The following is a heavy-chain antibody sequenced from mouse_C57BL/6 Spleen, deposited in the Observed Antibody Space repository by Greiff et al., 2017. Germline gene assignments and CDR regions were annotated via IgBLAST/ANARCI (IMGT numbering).Heavy chain of an antibody. CDR2: INPSTGGT. D-gene: IGHD2-1*01. J-gene: IGHJ2*01. CDR3: ARPTNPGNYHY. CDR1: GYSFTGYY. Sequence: VQLKQSGPELVKPGASVKISCKASGYSFTGYYLNWVKQSPEKSLEWIGEINPSTGGTTYNQKFKAKATLTVDKSSSTADMQLKSLTSEDSAVYYCARPTNPGNYHYWGQGTTLTVSS. V-gene: IGHV1-42*01.